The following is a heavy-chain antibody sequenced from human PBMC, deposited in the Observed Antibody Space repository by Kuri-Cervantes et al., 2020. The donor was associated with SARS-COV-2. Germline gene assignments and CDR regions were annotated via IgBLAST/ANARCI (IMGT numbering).Heavy chain of an antibody. CDR2: INSDGSTT. CDR1: GITFSRYW. V-gene: IGHV3-74*03. Sequence: GGSLRLSCVVSGITFSRYWMYWVRQPPGKGLVWVSRINSDGSTTTYADFVKGRFTISRDNAKNTVYLQMNSLRAEDTAVYYCARDPSIMITFGGVIVSGYFDYWGQGTLVTVSS. J-gene: IGHJ4*02. CDR3: ARDPSIMITFGGVIVSGYFDY. D-gene: IGHD3-16*02.